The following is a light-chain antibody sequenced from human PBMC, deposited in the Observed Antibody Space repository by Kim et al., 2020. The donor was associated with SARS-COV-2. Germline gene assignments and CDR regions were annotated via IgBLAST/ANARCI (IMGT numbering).Light chain of an antibody. J-gene: IGKJ3*01. Sequence: PGESATLSGRASQSISSYLAWYQQKPGQAPRLLIADASNRATGIPARFSGSGSGTDFTLTISSLEPEDFAVYYCQQRSSWLFTFGPGTKVDIK. CDR2: DAS. V-gene: IGKV3-11*01. CDR3: QQRSSWLFT. CDR1: QSISSY.